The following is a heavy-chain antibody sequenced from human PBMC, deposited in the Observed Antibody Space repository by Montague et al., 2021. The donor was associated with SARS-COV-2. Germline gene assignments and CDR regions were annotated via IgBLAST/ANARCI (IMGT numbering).Heavy chain of an antibody. CDR2: IYYSGST. CDR3: ARDRPPYYYDNSGHFLHGWFDP. CDR1: GGSVSSYY. J-gene: IGHJ5*02. D-gene: IGHD3-22*01. V-gene: IGHV4-59*02. Sequence: SETLSLTCSVSGGSVSSYYLNWIRQTPGKGLEWIGNIYYSGSTNYNPSLKSRVTISVDTSKNQFSLKLSSVTAADTAVYYCARDRPPYYYDNSGHFLHGWFDPCGQGTLVTVSS.